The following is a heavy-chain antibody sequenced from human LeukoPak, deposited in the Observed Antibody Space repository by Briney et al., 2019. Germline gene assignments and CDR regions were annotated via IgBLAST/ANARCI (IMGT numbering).Heavy chain of an antibody. Sequence: ASVKVSCKASGYTFTSYDINRVRQATGQGLEWMGWMNPNSGNTGYAQKFQGRVTMTRNTSISTASMELSSLRSEDTAVYYCARGQFDYYDDKPIDYWGQGTLVTVSS. CDR1: GYTFTSYD. V-gene: IGHV1-8*01. D-gene: IGHD3-22*01. CDR3: ARGQFDYYDDKPIDY. CDR2: MNPNSGNT. J-gene: IGHJ4*02.